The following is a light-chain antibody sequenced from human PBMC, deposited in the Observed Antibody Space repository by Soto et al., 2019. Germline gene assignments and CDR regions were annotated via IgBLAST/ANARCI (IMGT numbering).Light chain of an antibody. V-gene: IGLV2-8*01. J-gene: IGLJ2*01. CDR2: EVN. CDR3: SSYAGSNNLV. CDR1: SSDVGDYNF. Sequence: QPVLTQPPSASGSPGQSVTISCTGTSSDVGDYNFVSWYQQHPGKAPKVMIYEVNKRPSGVPDRFSGSKSGNTASLTVSGLQAEDEADYYCSSYAGSNNLVFGGGTKLTVL.